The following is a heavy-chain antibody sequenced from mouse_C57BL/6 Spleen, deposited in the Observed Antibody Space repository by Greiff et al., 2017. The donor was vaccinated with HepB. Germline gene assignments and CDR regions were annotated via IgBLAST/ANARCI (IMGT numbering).Heavy chain of an antibody. J-gene: IGHJ2*01. Sequence: VQLQQSGPELVKPGASVKISCKASGYTFTDYYMNWVKQSHGKSLEWIGDINPNNGGTSYNQKFKGKATLTVDKSSSTAYMELRSLTSEDSAVYYCAREGTAQAPDYWGQGTTLTVSS. D-gene: IGHD3-2*02. V-gene: IGHV1-26*01. CDR2: INPNNGGT. CDR3: AREGTAQAPDY. CDR1: GYTFTDYY.